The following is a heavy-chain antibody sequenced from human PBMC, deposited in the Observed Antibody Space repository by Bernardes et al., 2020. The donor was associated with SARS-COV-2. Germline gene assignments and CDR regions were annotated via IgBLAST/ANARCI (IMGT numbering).Heavy chain of an antibody. D-gene: IGHD1-26*01. Sequence: GGSLRLSCAASGFTFSSYGMSWVRQAPGTGLEWVSGISGSGDNTYYADSVKGRFTISRDNSKNTLYLQMNSLRGEDTAVYYCAKGLISRSGSHWGQGTLVTVSS. CDR2: ISGSGDNT. J-gene: IGHJ4*02. CDR3: AKGLISRSGSH. V-gene: IGHV3-23*01. CDR1: GFTFSSYG.